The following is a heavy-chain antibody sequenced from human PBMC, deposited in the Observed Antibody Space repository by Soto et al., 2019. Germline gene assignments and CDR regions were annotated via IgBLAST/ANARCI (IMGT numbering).Heavy chain of an antibody. CDR1: GGSISSGGYY. J-gene: IGHJ4*02. Sequence: QVQLQESGPGLVKPSQTLSLTCTVSGGSISSGGYYWSWIRQHPGKGLEWIGYIYYSGSTYYNPSFKSRVTISVDTSKNQFSLKLSSVTAADTAVYYCARGDSGYYDSSGYYSYWGQGTLVTVSS. CDR2: IYYSGST. CDR3: ARGDSGYYDSSGYYSY. D-gene: IGHD3-22*01. V-gene: IGHV4-31*03.